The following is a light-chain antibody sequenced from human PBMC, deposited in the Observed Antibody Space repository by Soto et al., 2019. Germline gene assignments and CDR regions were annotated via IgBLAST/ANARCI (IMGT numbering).Light chain of an antibody. CDR1: SSDVGCYNY. V-gene: IGLV2-8*01. Sequence: QSALTQPPSASGSPGQSVTISCTGTSSDVGCYNYVSWYQQHPGKVPKLMVYEVNKRPSGVPDRFSGSKSGNTASLTVFGLQAEDEADYYCTSYAGGNNVFGTGTKLTVL. J-gene: IGLJ1*01. CDR2: EVN. CDR3: TSYAGGNNV.